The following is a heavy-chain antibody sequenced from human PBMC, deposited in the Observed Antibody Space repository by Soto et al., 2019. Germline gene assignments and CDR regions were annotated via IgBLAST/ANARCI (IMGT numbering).Heavy chain of an antibody. CDR1: GYTFTSYG. Sequence: QVQLVQSGAEVKKPGASVKVSCKASGYTFTSYGISWVRQAPGQGLEWMGWISADNGNTNYAQKLQGRVTMTTDTSTSTAYMELRSLRSDDTAVYYCARDSAHYYYDSSGYPYYFDYWGQGTLVTVSS. J-gene: IGHJ4*02. V-gene: IGHV1-18*01. CDR2: ISADNGNT. CDR3: ARDSAHYYYDSSGYPYYFDY. D-gene: IGHD3-22*01.